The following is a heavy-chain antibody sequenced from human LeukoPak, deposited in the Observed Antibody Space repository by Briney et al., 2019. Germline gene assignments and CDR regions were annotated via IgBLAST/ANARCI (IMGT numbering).Heavy chain of an antibody. D-gene: IGHD3-22*01. J-gene: IGHJ4*02. CDR1: GFAFSIFA. Sequence: GGSLRLSCAASGFAFSIFAMNWVRQAPGKELEWVSAISDGSTYYVDSVKGRFTISRDNSKNTLYLQMNSLRADDTAVYYCAKGTYYYDSSGYYYGPTFDNWGQGTLVTVSA. V-gene: IGHV3-23*01. CDR2: ISDGST. CDR3: AKGTYYYDSSGYYYGPTFDN.